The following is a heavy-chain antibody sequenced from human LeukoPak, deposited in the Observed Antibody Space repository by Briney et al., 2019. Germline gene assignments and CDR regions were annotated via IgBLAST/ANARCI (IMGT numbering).Heavy chain of an antibody. J-gene: IGHJ5*02. D-gene: IGHD2-8*01. CDR1: GGTFSSYA. CDR2: IIPILGIA. CDR3: ARGADCTNGVCYRPYNWFDP. V-gene: IGHV1-69*04. Sequence: ASVKVSCKASGGTFSSYAISWVRQAPGQGLEWMGRIIPILGIANYAQKFQGRVTITADKSTSTAYMELSSLRSEDTAVYYCARGADCTNGVCYRPYNWFDPWDQGTLVTVSS.